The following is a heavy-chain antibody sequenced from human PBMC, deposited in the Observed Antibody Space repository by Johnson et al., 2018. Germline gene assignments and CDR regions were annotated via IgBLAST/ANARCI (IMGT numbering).Heavy chain of an antibody. V-gene: IGHV3-7*03. Sequence: VQLVESGGGLVQPGGSLRLSCAASGFTFSSYWMSWVRQAPGTGLEWVANIKQDGSEKYDVDSVKGRFTISRDNAKNSLYLQRNSLRAEDTAVYYCAKDPGLRFFQHWGQGTLVTVSS. CDR1: GFTFSSYW. CDR3: AKDPGLRFFQH. D-gene: IGHD3-10*01. CDR2: IKQDGSEK. J-gene: IGHJ1*01.